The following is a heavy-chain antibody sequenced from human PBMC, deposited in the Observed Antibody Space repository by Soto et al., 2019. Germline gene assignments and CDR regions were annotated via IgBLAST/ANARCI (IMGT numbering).Heavy chain of an antibody. D-gene: IGHD3-22*01. V-gene: IGHV1-69*13. CDR3: ARGAYYYDSSGYYLDY. CDR2: IIPIFGTA. Sequence: AASVKVSCKASGYTFTSYGISWVRQAPGQGLEWMGGIIPIFGTANYAQKFQGRVTITADESTSTAYMELSSLRSEDTAVYYCARGAYYYDSSGYYLDYWGQGTLVTVSS. J-gene: IGHJ4*02. CDR1: GYTFTSYG.